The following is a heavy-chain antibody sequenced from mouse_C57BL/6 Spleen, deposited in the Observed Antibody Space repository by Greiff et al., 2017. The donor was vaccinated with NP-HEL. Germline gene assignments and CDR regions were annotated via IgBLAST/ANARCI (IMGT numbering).Heavy chain of an antibody. Sequence: QVQLKQPGTELVKPGASVKLSCKASGYTFTSYWMHWVKQRPGQGLEWIGNINPSNGGTNYNEKFKSKATLTVDKSSSTAYMQLSSLTSEDSAVYYCARFDSSYWYFDVWGTGTTVTVSS. V-gene: IGHV1-53*01. D-gene: IGHD1-1*01. CDR1: GYTFTSYW. CDR3: ARFDSSYWYFDV. CDR2: INPSNGGT. J-gene: IGHJ1*03.